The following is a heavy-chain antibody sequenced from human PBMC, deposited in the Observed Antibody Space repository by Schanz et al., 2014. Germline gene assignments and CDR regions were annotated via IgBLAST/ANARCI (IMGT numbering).Heavy chain of an antibody. J-gene: IGHJ6*02. Sequence: QVQLVQSGAEVKKPGASVKVSCKVSGYSLNELSMHWVRQAPGRGLEWMGGFHHEDGDTVYAQKFQGRVIMTEDTSTETTCVELSRVASEDSGVYYGATKASRSWFYNGVDVWGRGTMVTVSS. D-gene: IGHD3-9*01. CDR2: FHHEDGDT. CDR1: GYSLNELS. CDR3: ATKASRSWFYNGVDV. V-gene: IGHV1-24*01.